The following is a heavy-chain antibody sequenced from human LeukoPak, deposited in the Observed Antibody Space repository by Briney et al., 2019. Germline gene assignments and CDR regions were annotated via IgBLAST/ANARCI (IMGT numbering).Heavy chain of an antibody. J-gene: IGHJ4*02. D-gene: IGHD6-19*01. V-gene: IGHV4-4*02. CDR1: GGSISSSNW. Sequence: SGTLSLTCAVSGGSISSSNWWSWVRPPPGKGLEWIGEIYHSGSTNYNPSLKSRVTISVDKSKNQFSLKLSSVTAADTAVYYCAREGQWLVRYFDYWGQGTLVTVSS. CDR2: IYHSGST. CDR3: AREGQWLVRYFDY.